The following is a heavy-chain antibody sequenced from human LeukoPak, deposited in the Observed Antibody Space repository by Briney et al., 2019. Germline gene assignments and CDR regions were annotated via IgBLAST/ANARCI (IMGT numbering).Heavy chain of an antibody. CDR1: GYTFTSYA. CDR2: INPNSGGT. CDR3: AREDTTYYDILTGSLSPLSY. Sequence: ASVKVSCKASGYTFTSYAMNWVRQAPGQGLEWTGRINPNSGGTNYVQKFQGRVTMARDTSISTAYMELSSLRSEDTAVYYCAREDTTYYDILTGSLSPLSYWGQGTLVTVSS. D-gene: IGHD3-9*01. J-gene: IGHJ4*02. V-gene: IGHV1-2*06.